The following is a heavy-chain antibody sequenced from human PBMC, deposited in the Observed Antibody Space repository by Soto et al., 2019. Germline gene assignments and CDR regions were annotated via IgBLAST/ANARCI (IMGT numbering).Heavy chain of an antibody. CDR2: INHSGST. CDR3: ARGLHVRWLRYSGSSPRFAP. Sequence: SETLSLTCAVYGGSFSGYYWSWIRQPPGKGLEWIGEINHSGSTNYNPSLKSRVTISVDTSKNQFSLKLSSVTAADTAVYYCARGLHVRWLRYSGSSPRFAPWGQGPLVTVSS. V-gene: IGHV4-34*01. D-gene: IGHD1-26*01. J-gene: IGHJ5*02. CDR1: GGSFSGYY.